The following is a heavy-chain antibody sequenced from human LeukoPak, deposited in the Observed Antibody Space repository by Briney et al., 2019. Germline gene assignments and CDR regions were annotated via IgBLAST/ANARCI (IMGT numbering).Heavy chain of an antibody. CDR1: GGSFSGYY. J-gene: IGHJ4*02. CDR2: INHSGST. D-gene: IGHD3-10*01. V-gene: IGHV4-34*01. CDR3: ARGRGPRSAEFDY. Sequence: PSETLSLTCAVYGGSFSGYYWSWIRQPPGKGLEWIGEINHSGSTNYNPSLKSRVTISVDTSKNQFSLKLSSVTAADTAVYYCARGRGPRSAEFDYWGQGILVTVSS.